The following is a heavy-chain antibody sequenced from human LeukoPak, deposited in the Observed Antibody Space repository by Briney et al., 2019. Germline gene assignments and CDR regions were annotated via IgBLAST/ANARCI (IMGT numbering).Heavy chain of an antibody. D-gene: IGHD3-3*01. V-gene: IGHV3-43*02. Sequence: GGSLRLSCAASGFTFDDYAMHWVRQAPGKGLEWVSLISGDGGSTYYADSVKGRFTISRDNSKNSLYLQMNSLRTEDTALYYCANAQWNWSGKDAFDIWGQGTMVTVSS. CDR2: ISGDGGST. CDR3: ANAQWNWSGKDAFDI. J-gene: IGHJ3*02. CDR1: GFTFDDYA.